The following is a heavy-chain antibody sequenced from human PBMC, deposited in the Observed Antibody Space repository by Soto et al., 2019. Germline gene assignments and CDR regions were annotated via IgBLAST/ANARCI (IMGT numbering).Heavy chain of an antibody. Sequence: QVQLVQSGAEVKKPGASVKVSCKASGYTFTSYDINWVRQATGQGLEWMGWMNPNSGNTGYAQKFQGRVTMTRNTSISTAYMELSSLRSEDTAVYYCARGPQITMVRGVIIKRYYYYGMDVWGQGTTVTVSS. CDR3: ARGPQITMVRGVIIKRYYYYGMDV. D-gene: IGHD3-10*01. V-gene: IGHV1-8*01. CDR1: GYTFTSYD. CDR2: MNPNSGNT. J-gene: IGHJ6*02.